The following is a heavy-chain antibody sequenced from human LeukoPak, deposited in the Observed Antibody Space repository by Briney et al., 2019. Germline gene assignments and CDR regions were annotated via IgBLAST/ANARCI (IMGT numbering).Heavy chain of an antibody. J-gene: IGHJ3*02. CDR3: AREMDIVATITAAFDI. CDR2: IIPIFGTA. CDR1: GGTFSSYA. V-gene: IGHV1-69*13. D-gene: IGHD5-12*01. Sequence: SVKVSCKASGGTFSSYAISWVRQAPGQGLEWMGGIIPIFGTANYAQKFQGRVTIIADESTSTAYMELSSLRSEDTAVYYCAREMDIVATITAAFDIWGQGTMVTVSS.